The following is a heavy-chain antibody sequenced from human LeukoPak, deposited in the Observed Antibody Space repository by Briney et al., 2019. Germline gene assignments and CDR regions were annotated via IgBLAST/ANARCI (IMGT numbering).Heavy chain of an antibody. CDR1: GGSISSSNW. Sequence: SETLSLTCAVSGGSISSSNWWSWVRQPPGKGLEWIGEIYHSGSTNYNPSLKSRVTISVDKSKNQFSLKLSSVTAADTAVYYCARHGSWYGPYNWFDPWGQGTLVTVSS. J-gene: IGHJ5*02. CDR3: ARHGSWYGPYNWFDP. V-gene: IGHV4-4*02. D-gene: IGHD6-13*01. CDR2: IYHSGST.